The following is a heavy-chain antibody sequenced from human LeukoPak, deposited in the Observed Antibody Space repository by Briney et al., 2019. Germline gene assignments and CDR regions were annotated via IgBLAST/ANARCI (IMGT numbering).Heavy chain of an antibody. Sequence: PGGSLRLSCAASGFTFDDYAMHWVRQAPGKGLEWVSGISWNSDNIAYADSVRGRFTSSRDNAKKSLYLQMNSLRTEDTALYYCAKGYRLQPYYGMDVWGQGTTVIVSS. D-gene: IGHD4-11*01. CDR3: AKGYRLQPYYGMDV. CDR2: ISWNSDNI. CDR1: GFTFDDYA. J-gene: IGHJ6*02. V-gene: IGHV3-9*01.